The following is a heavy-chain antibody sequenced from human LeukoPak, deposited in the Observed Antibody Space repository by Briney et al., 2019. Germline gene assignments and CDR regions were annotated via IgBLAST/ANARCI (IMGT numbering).Heavy chain of an antibody. CDR1: GDSITGYY. J-gene: IGHJ5*02. Sequence: PSETLSLTCTVSGDSITGYYGSWIRQPPGEGLEWIGNIDDSGSTNYQPSLKSRVTISLDTSKNQFSLKLYSVTAADTAVYYCARHKLDNWFDPWGQGTLVTVSS. CDR3: ARHKLDNWFDP. V-gene: IGHV4-59*08. CDR2: IDDSGST.